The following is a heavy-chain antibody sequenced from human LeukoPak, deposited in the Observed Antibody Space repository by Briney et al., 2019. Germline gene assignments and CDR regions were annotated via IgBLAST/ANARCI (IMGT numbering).Heavy chain of an antibody. D-gene: IGHD2-2*01. CDR3: ARLSYPYIVVVPAAAYFDY. J-gene: IGHJ4*02. CDR1: GFTFSSYG. V-gene: IGHV3-30*02. Sequence: GGSLRLSCAASGFTFSSYGMHWVRQAPGKGLEWVAFIRYDGSNKYYADSVKGRFTISRDNAKNSLYLQMNSLRAEDTALYYCARLSYPYIVVVPAAAYFDYWGQGTLVTVSS. CDR2: IRYDGSNK.